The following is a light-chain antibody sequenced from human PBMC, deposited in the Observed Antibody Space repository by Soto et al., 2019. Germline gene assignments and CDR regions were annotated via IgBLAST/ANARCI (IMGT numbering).Light chain of an antibody. CDR1: QSVSSSY. J-gene: IGKJ1*01. V-gene: IGKV3-20*01. CDR3: QQYGSSRT. Sequence: EIVLTQSAGTLSLSPGERATLSCRVSQSVSSSYLAWYQQKPGQAPRLLIYGASSRATGIPDRFSGSGSGTDFTLTISRLEPEDFAVYYCQQYGSSRTFGQGTKVDIK. CDR2: GAS.